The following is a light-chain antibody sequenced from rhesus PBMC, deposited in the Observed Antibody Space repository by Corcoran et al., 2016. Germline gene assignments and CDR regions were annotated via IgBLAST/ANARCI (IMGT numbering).Light chain of an antibody. CDR3: QQYSSRPFT. V-gene: IGKV1-22*01. Sequence: DIQMTQSPSSLSASGGDTVTITCRASQSISSWLAWYQQKPGKAPKLLIYKASTLQSGVPSRFSGSGSGTDFTLTISSLQSEDFATYYCQQYSSRPFTFGHGTKLDIK. CDR1: QSISSW. J-gene: IGKJ3*01. CDR2: KAS.